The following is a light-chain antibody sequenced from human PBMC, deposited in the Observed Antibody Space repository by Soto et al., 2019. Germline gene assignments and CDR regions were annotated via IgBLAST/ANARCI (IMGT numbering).Light chain of an antibody. CDR2: SNV. CDR1: SSNIGANT. V-gene: IGLV1-44*01. Sequence: QLVLTQPPSASGTPGQRVTISCSGGSSNIGANTVNWYQQLPGTAPKLLIYSNVQRPSGVPDRLSGSKSGTSASLAISGLQSEDEADYYCAAWDDSLRAVVFGGGTKLTVL. J-gene: IGLJ2*01. CDR3: AAWDDSLRAVV.